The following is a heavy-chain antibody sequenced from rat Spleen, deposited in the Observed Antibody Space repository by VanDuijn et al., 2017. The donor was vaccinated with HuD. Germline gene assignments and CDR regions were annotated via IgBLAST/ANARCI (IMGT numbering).Heavy chain of an antibody. J-gene: IGHJ4*01. CDR2: IWGDGST. V-gene: IGHV2-13*01. CDR1: GFSLISYA. CDR3: TRSHPGVMDA. Sequence: QVQLKESGPGLVQPSQTLSLTCTVSGFSLISYAVNWVRQPPGKGLEWMGGIWGDGSTNYNSALKSRLSISRDTSQSQVFLKMNSLQTEDTAIYFCTRSHPGVMDAWGQGASVTVSS. D-gene: IGHD3-2*01.